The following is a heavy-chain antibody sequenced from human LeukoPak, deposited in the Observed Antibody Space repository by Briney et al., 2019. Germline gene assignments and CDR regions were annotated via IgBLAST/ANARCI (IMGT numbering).Heavy chain of an antibody. V-gene: IGHV1-18*04. D-gene: IGHD6-6*01. J-gene: IGHJ4*02. CDR3: ARRTYSSSSSLFDY. CDR1: GYTFTGYY. Sequence: ASVTVSCKASGYTFTGYYMHWVRQAPGQGLEWMGWINPNSGNTNYAQNLQGTFTMTTDTSTSTAYMELRSLRSDDTAFYYCARRTYSSSSSLFDYWGQGTLVTVSS. CDR2: INPNSGNT.